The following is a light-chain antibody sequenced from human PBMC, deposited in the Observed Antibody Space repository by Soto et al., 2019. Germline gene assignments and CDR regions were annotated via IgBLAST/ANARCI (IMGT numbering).Light chain of an antibody. CDR2: GAS. CDR3: QQYNNWPRT. V-gene: IGKV3D-15*01. CDR1: QSVSSN. Sequence: EVVMTQSAATVSVSPGERATLSCRASQSVSSNLAWYQQKPGQAPRLLIYGASTRATGIPARFSGSGSGTEFTLTISSLQSEDFAVYYCQQYNNWPRTFGQGSMA. J-gene: IGKJ1*01.